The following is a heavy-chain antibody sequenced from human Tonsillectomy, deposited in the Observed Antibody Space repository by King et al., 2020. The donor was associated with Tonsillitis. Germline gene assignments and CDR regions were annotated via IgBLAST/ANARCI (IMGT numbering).Heavy chain of an antibody. CDR2: IYYSGST. J-gene: IGHJ4*02. CDR3: ARVPPVAGNKFFFDY. D-gene: IGHD6-19*01. V-gene: IGHV4-59*01. CDR1: GGSINSYY. Sequence: QLQESGPGLVKPSETLSLTCTVSGGSINSYYWGWIRQPPGKGLEWIGYIYYSGSTNYNPSLQSRVTISVDTSQDHFSLKLSYVTAADTAVYYCARVPPVAGNKFFFDYWGQGTLVTVSS.